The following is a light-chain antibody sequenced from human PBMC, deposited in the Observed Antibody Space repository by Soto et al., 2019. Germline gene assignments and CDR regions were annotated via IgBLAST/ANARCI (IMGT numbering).Light chain of an antibody. CDR3: QQRSNWPLT. Sequence: DIVLTQSPATLSLSPGERATLSCRASQSVSSYLAWYQQKPGQAPRLLIYDASNRATGVPARFSGSGSGTEVTLTISSLEPEDFAVYYGQQRSNWPLTFGGGTKVEIK. CDR1: QSVSSY. J-gene: IGKJ4*01. V-gene: IGKV3-11*01. CDR2: DAS.